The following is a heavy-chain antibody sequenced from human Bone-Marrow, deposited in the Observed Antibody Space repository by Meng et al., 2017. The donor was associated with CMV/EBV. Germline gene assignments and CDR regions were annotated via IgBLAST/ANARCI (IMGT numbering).Heavy chain of an antibody. CDR1: GGSISSYY. CDR3: AREPNCSGGSCYSHWFDP. CDR2: IYYSGST. D-gene: IGHD2-15*01. V-gene: IGHV4-59*01. J-gene: IGHJ5*02. Sequence: GSLRLSCTVSGGSISSYYWSWIRQPPGKGLEWIGYIYYSGSTNYNPSLKSRVTISVDMSKNQFSLKLTSVTAADTAVYYCAREPNCSGGSCYSHWFDPWGQGTLVTVSS.